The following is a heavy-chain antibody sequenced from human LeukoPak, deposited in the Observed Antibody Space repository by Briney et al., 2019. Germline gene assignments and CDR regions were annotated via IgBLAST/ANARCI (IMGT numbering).Heavy chain of an antibody. V-gene: IGHV1-46*01. CDR3: ARSRYYYDSSGPEPPSDY. CDR1: GYTFTSYY. J-gene: IGHJ4*02. Sequence: ASVTLSFNASGYTFTSYYMHWLRHPPGQGNELKGIINLSGGSTSYAHKFHGRVTMTRDMSTSTVYMELSSLRSEDTAVYYCARSRYYYDSSGPEPPSDYWGQGTLVTVSS. CDR2: INLSGGST. D-gene: IGHD3-22*01.